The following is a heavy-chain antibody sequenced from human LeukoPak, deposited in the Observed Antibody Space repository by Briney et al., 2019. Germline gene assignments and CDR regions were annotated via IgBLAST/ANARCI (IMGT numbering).Heavy chain of an antibody. D-gene: IGHD2-21*01. Sequence: PSETLSLTCTVSGGSISSYYWSWIRQPPGKGLEWIGYIYYSGSTNYNPSLKSRVTISVDTSKDQFSLKLSSVTAADTAVYYCERHDSAYNWFDPWGQGTLVTVSS. CDR1: GGSISSYY. J-gene: IGHJ5*02. CDR3: ERHDSAYNWFDP. V-gene: IGHV4-59*08. CDR2: IYYSGST.